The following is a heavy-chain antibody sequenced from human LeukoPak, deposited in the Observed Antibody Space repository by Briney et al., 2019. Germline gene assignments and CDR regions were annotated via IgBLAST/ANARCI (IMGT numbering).Heavy chain of an antibody. D-gene: IGHD6-19*01. CDR1: GGSISSGDYY. CDR2: IYYSGST. Sequence: SETLSLTCTVSGGSISSGDYYWSWIRQPPGKGLEWIGYIYYSGSTYYNPSLKSRVTISVDTSKNQFSLKLSPVTAADTAVYYCAREPQDHSSEDYWGQGTLVTVSS. CDR3: AREPQDHSSEDY. V-gene: IGHV4-30-4*01. J-gene: IGHJ4*02.